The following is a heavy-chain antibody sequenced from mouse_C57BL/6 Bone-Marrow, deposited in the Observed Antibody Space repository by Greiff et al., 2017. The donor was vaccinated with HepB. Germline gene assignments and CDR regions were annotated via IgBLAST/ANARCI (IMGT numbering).Heavy chain of an antibody. Sequence: DVMLVESGGGLVQSGRSLRLSCATSGFTFSDFYMEWVRQAPGKGLEWIAASRNKANDYTTEYSASVKGRFIVSRDTSQSILYLQMNALRAEDTAIYYCARDEGGNYRLAYWGQGTLVTVSA. J-gene: IGHJ3*01. CDR1: GFTFSDFY. V-gene: IGHV7-1*01. CDR2: SRNKANDYTT. CDR3: ARDEGGNYRLAY. D-gene: IGHD2-1*01.